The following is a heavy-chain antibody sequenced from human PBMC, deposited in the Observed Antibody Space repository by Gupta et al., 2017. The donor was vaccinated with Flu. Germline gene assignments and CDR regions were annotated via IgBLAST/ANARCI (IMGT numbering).Heavy chain of an antibody. J-gene: IGHJ6*02. V-gene: IGHV2-5*02. CDR3: AHSQGVRPSASPLLLLHGMDV. Sequence: QITLKESGPTLVKPTQTLTLTCTFSGFSLSTSGVGVGWIRQPPGKALEWLALIYWDDDKRYSPSLKSRLTITKDTSKNQVVLTMTNMDPVDTATYYCAHSQGVRPSASPLLLLHGMDVWGQGTTVTVSS. D-gene: IGHD1-26*01. CDR1: GFSLSTSGVG. CDR2: IYWDDDK.